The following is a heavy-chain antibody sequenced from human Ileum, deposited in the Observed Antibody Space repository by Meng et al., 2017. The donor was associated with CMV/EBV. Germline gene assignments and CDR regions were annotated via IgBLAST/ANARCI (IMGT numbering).Heavy chain of an antibody. V-gene: IGHV4-39*07. CDR3: ARDSSSGWQFDY. CDR2: IYYSGST. CDR1: GGSNSSSHYH. D-gene: IGHD6-19*01. J-gene: IGHJ4*02. Sequence: CTGSGGSNSSSHYHWGWSRQPPGKGLEGIGTIYYSGSTYYNPSLNSRVTISVDTSKNQFSLKLSSVTAADTAVYYCARDSSSGWQFDYWGQGTLVTVSS.